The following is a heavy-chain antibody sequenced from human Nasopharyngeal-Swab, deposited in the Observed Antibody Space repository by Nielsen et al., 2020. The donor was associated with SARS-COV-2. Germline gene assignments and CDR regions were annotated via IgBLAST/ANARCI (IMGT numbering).Heavy chain of an antibody. CDR1: GYTFTSYY. Sequence: ASVKVSCKASGYTFTSYYMHWVRQAPGQGLEWMGIINPSGGSTSYAQKFQGRVTMTRDTSTSTVYIELSSLRSEDTAVYYCARGPVDTAMVGAFDIWGQGTMVTVSS. V-gene: IGHV1-46*01. D-gene: IGHD5-18*01. CDR3: ARGPVDTAMVGAFDI. CDR2: INPSGGST. J-gene: IGHJ3*02.